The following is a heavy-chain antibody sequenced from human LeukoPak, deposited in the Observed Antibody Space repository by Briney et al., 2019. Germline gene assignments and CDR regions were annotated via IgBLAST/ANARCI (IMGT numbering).Heavy chain of an antibody. CDR1: GYTFMTYG. CDR2: ISTFNGNT. D-gene: IGHD6-6*01. V-gene: IGHV1-18*01. J-gene: IGHJ4*02. Sequence: GASVKVSCKASGYTFMTYGISWVRQAPGQGLEWMGWISTFNGNTYYAQNLQGRFTMTTDTSTSTAYMELTNLRSDDTALYYCARDRYEDSSSRVFDYWGQGTLVTVSS. CDR3: ARDRYEDSSSRVFDY.